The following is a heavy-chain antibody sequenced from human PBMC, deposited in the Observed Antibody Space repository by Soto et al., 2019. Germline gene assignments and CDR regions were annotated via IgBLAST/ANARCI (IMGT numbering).Heavy chain of an antibody. Sequence: GGSLRLSCATSGFTFSTYAMSWVRQAPGKGLEWVSTISGSDGTTYYADSVKGRFTISRDNSKNTLYLQMNSLKAEDTAIFYCAKHSVGYQLLYNWFDPWGQGTLVTVSS. CDR1: GFTFSTYA. V-gene: IGHV3-23*01. D-gene: IGHD2-2*02. CDR2: ISGSDGTT. J-gene: IGHJ5*02. CDR3: AKHSVGYQLLYNWFDP.